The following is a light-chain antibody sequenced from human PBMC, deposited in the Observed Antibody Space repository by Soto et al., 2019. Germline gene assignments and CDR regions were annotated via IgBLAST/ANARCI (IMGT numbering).Light chain of an antibody. Sequence: DIQMTQSPSSLSASVGDRVTITCRASQGIDTYLAWFQQKPGKAPKTLIYAASSLHSGVPSRFSGSGFGTDFTLTISSLQPGDFATYYCQHYNGYPQTFGQGTRLDIK. V-gene: IGKV1-16*01. J-gene: IGKJ5*01. CDR3: QHYNGYPQT. CDR1: QGIDTY. CDR2: AAS.